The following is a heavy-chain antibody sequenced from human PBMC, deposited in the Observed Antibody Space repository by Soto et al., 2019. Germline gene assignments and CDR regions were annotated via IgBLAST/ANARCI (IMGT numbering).Heavy chain of an antibody. D-gene: IGHD2-2*01. J-gene: IGHJ4*02. CDR3: ARDIVVVPAARVGGGTYFDD. V-gene: IGHV1-69*01. CDR1: GGTFSSYA. Sequence: QVQLVQSGAEVKKPGSSVKVSCKASGGTFSSYAISWVRQAPGQGLEWMGGIIPIFGTANYAQKFQGRVTITADESTSTAYMELSSLRSEDTAVYYCARDIVVVPAARVGGGTYFDDWGQGTLVTVSS. CDR2: IIPIFGTA.